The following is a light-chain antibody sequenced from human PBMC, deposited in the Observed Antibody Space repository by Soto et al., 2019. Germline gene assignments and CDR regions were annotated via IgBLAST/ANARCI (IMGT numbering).Light chain of an antibody. Sequence: QSVLTQPPSASGTPGQMITISCSGSSSNIGSNTVNWYQQLPGTAPKLLIYNNNQRPSGVPDRFSGSKSGTAASLASSGLQSEDEADYYCAAWDDSLNGLVFGGGTKVTVL. CDR2: NNN. V-gene: IGLV1-44*01. CDR1: SSNIGSNT. J-gene: IGLJ2*01. CDR3: AAWDDSLNGLV.